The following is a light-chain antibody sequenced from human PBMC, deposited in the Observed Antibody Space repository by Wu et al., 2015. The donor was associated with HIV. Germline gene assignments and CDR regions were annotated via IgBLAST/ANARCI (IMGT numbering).Light chain of an antibody. CDR1: QSISSD. V-gene: IGKV1-39*01. CDR3: QQYGSSPYT. Sequence: DIQMTQSPSSLSASVGDRVTITCRASQSISSDLKWYQQKPGAAPQLLIYAASSLQSGVPSRFSGSGSGTDFTLTISRLEPEDFAVYYCQQYGSSPYTFGQGTKLEIK. CDR2: AAS. J-gene: IGKJ2*01.